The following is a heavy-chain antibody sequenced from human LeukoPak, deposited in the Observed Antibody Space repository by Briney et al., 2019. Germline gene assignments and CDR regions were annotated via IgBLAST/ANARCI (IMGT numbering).Heavy chain of an antibody. Sequence: PGGSLRLSCAASGFTFSSYAMSWVRQAPGKGLEWVSAISGSGGSTYYADSVKGRFTISRDNSKNTLYLQMNSLRAEDTAVYYCAKPVGYCGGDCYAFGYWGQGTLVTVSS. CDR2: ISGSGGST. CDR3: AKPVGYCGGDCYAFGY. J-gene: IGHJ4*02. D-gene: IGHD2-21*02. CDR1: GFTFSSYA. V-gene: IGHV3-23*01.